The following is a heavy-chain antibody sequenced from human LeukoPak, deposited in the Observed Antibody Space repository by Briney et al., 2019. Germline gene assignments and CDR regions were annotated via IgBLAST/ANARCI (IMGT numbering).Heavy chain of an antibody. Sequence: PGGSLRLSCAASGFTFSSYSMNWVRQAPGKGLEWVSSISSSSSYIYYADSVKGRFTISRDNAKNSLYLQMNSLRAEDTAVYYCAREGSGYTYGRGSYFDYWGHGILVTVSS. CDR2: ISSSSSYI. D-gene: IGHD5-18*01. V-gene: IGHV3-21*01. J-gene: IGHJ4*01. CDR1: GFTFSSYS. CDR3: AREGSGYTYGRGSYFDY.